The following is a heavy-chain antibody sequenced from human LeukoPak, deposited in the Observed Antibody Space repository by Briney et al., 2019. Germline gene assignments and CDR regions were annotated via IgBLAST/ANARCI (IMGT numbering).Heavy chain of an antibody. CDR2: INTNTGNP. J-gene: IGHJ6*03. V-gene: IGHV7-4-1*02. D-gene: IGHD3-22*01. CDR1: GYTFTSYA. CDR3: ARSGPNLWLLYYYYYMDV. Sequence: GASVKVSCKASGYTFTSYAMNWVRQAPGQGLEWMGWINTNTGNPTYAQGFTGRFVFSLDTSVSTAYLQISSLKAEDTAVYYCARSGPNLWLLYYYYYMDVWGKGTTVTVSS.